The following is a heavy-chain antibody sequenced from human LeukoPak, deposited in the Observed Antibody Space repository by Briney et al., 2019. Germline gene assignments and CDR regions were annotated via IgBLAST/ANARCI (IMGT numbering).Heavy chain of an antibody. CDR2: DSATGST. D-gene: IGHD2-8*01. CDR3: TRHDLVWGGSNWFDP. J-gene: IGHJ5*01. CDR1: GVSFSDYF. V-gene: IGHV4-4*07. Sequence: PSGTLSLTCTISGVSFSDYFWTWVRQPAGKGLEWIGRDSATGSTNYNPSLKSRITMSVDTSTNQFSLKLSSVPATATAVYYSTRHDLVWGGSNWFDPWGQGTLVIVSS.